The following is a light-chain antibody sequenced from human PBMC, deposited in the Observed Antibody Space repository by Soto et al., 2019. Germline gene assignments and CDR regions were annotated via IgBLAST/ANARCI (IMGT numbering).Light chain of an antibody. Sequence: QSALTQPPSVSGSPGQSVTISCTGTSSDVGRYNRVSWYQQPPGTAPKLMIYGVSNRPSGVPDRFSGSKSGNTASLTISGLQAEDEADYYCSLYTSSSTYVFGTGTKVTVL. V-gene: IGLV2-18*01. CDR1: SSDVGRYNR. J-gene: IGLJ1*01. CDR3: SLYTSSSTYV. CDR2: GVS.